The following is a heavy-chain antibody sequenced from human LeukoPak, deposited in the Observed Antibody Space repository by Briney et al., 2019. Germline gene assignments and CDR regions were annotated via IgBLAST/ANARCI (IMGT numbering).Heavy chain of an antibody. CDR1: GYSFTSYW. Sequence: GESLKISCQGSGYSFTSYWIGWVRQMPGKGLEWMGIIYPGDSDTRYSPSFQGQVTISADKSISTAYLQWSSLKASDTAMYYCARRQSITMVRGVIITGYYFDYWGQGTLVTVSS. CDR2: IYPGDSDT. CDR3: ARRQSITMVRGVIITGYYFDY. D-gene: IGHD3-10*01. V-gene: IGHV5-51*01. J-gene: IGHJ4*02.